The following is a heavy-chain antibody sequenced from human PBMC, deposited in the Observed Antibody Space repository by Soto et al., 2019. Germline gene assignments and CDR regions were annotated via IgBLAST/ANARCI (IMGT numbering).Heavy chain of an antibody. Sequence: SETLALTCAVSGGAISSSNWWSWVRQPPGKGLEGIGEIYHSGSTNYNPSLKTRVTISVDKAKNQLSLERSSVTPADTAVYYCARDFIAAAGTVYYYGMDVWGQGTTVTVSS. CDR1: GGAISSSNW. CDR2: IYHSGST. V-gene: IGHV4-4*02. J-gene: IGHJ6*02. CDR3: ARDFIAAAGTVYYYGMDV. D-gene: IGHD6-13*01.